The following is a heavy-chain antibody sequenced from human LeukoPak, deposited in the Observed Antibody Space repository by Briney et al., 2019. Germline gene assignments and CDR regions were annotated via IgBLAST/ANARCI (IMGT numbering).Heavy chain of an antibody. CDR3: AKDIWGDYYNAFDI. CDR2: ISGSGGTT. V-gene: IGHV3-23*01. J-gene: IGHJ3*02. D-gene: IGHD3-3*01. Sequence: GGSLRLSCAASGFTFSSYAMSWVRQAPGKGPEWVSGISGSGGTTYYADSVKGRFTISRDNSKNTLYLQMNSLRAEDTAVYYCAKDIWGDYYNAFDIWGQGTMVTVSS. CDR1: GFTFSSYA.